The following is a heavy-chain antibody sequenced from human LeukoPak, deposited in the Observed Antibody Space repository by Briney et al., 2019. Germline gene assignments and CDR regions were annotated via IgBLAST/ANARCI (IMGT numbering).Heavy chain of an antibody. CDR3: AKLPNYYDSSGIDY. Sequence: SETLSLTCTVSGGSISSGGYYWSWIRQPPGKGLEWIGYIYYSGSTNYNPSLKSRVTISVDTSKNQFSLKLSSVTAADTAVYYCAKLPNYYDSSGIDYWGQGTLVTVSS. D-gene: IGHD3-22*01. J-gene: IGHJ4*02. CDR1: GGSISSGGYY. CDR2: IYYSGST. V-gene: IGHV4-61*08.